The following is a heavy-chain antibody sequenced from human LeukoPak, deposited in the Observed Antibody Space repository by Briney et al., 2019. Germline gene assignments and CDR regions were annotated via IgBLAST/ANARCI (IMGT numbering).Heavy chain of an antibody. D-gene: IGHD6-13*01. V-gene: IGHV4-38-2*02. CDR2: IFHTGST. CDR1: GYSISSGCY. Sequence: SETLSLTCTVSGYSISSGCYWGWIRQPPGKGLEWIGIIFHTGSTYDNPSLKSRVTISVDTSKNQFSLILSSVTAADTAVYYCARSSSSSWTGYFDYWGQGTLVTVSS. J-gene: IGHJ4*02. CDR3: ARSSSSSWTGYFDY.